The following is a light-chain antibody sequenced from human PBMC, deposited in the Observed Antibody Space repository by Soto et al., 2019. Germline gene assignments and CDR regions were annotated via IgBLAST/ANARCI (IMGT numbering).Light chain of an antibody. CDR3: CSYAGSSVV. J-gene: IGLJ2*01. CDR2: DVS. CDR1: SSDVGGYNY. V-gene: IGLV2-11*01. Sequence: QSVLTQPRSVSGSPGQSVTISCTGTSSDVGGYNYVSWYQQHPGKAPKLMIYDVSKRPSGVPDRFSGSKSGNTASLTISGLQAEDEADYYFCSYAGSSVVFGGGTKLTVL.